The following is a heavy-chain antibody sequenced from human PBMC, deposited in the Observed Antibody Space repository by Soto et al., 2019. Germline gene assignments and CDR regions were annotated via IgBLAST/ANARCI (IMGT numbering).Heavy chain of an antibody. CDR2: IGAYNGHT. J-gene: IGHJ6*02. CDR3: ARENYYDSSGYLPVRYYFGMDV. Sequence: GSVEASFKACGYPFTNSGISLVRQAPGQGPQWVGWIGAYNGHTKYAQKLQGRVTMTTDTSTGTAYMELRSLKSEDTAVYYCARENYYDSSGYLPVRYYFGMDVWGQGTTVTVSS. CDR1: GYPFTNSG. D-gene: IGHD3-22*01. V-gene: IGHV1-18*01.